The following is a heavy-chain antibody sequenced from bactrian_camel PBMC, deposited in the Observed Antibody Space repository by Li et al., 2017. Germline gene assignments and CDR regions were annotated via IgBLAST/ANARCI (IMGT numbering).Heavy chain of an antibody. J-gene: IGHJ4*01. CDR3: ANWGDNY. CDR1: GFMFRSYV. D-gene: IGHD5*01. V-gene: IGHV3S40*01. Sequence: VQLVESGGGLVQPGGSLGLSCAASGFMFRSYVMTWVRQAPGKGLEWVSSSGGSSTFYADSVKGRFTIARDNAKNTLCLQLNYLKTEDTAMYYCANWGDNYWGQGTQVTVS. CDR2: SGGSST.